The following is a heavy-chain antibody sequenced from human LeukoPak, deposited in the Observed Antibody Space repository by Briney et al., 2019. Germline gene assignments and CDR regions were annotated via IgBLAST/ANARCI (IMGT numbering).Heavy chain of an antibody. CDR1: GGSISSSSYY. Sequence: KSSETLSLTCTVSGGSISSSSYYWGWIRQPPGKGLEWIGSIYYRGSTYYNPSLKSRVTVSEDTSKNQFSLMLSSVTAADTAVYYCARHPRGGYDMDVWGKGTTVTVSS. CDR2: IYYRGST. J-gene: IGHJ6*03. V-gene: IGHV4-39*01. CDR3: ARHPRGGYDMDV. D-gene: IGHD3-16*01.